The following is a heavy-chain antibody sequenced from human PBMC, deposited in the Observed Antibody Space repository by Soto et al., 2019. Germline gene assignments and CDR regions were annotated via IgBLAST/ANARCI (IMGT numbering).Heavy chain of an antibody. D-gene: IGHD3-22*01. CDR3: ARMVAYYYDSSGSGDLDV. J-gene: IGHJ4*02. CDR2: IYYSGST. CDR1: GGSISSYY. V-gene: IGHV4-59*01. Sequence: SETLSLTCTVSGGSISSYYWIWIRQPPGKGLEWIGYIYYSGSTNYNPSLKSRVTISVDTSKNQFSLKLSSVTAADTAVYYCARMVAYYYDSSGSGDLDVWGQGTLVTVSS.